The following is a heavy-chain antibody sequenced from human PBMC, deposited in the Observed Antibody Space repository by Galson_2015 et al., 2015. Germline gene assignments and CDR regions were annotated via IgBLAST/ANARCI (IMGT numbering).Heavy chain of an antibody. J-gene: IGHJ4*02. CDR3: ARAASSGWIAYFDY. CDR1: GFTFSRYA. CDR2: ISYDGSNK. D-gene: IGHD6-19*01. Sequence: LRLSCAASGFTFSRYAMHWVRQAPGKGLEWVAVISYDGSNKYYADSVKGRFTISRDNSKNTLYLQMNSLRAEDTAVYYCARAASSGWIAYFDYWGQGTLVTVSS. V-gene: IGHV3-30-3*01.